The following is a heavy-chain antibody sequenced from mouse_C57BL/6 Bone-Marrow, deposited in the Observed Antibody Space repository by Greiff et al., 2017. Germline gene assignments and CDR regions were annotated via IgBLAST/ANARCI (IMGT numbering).Heavy chain of an antibody. Sequence: EVMLVESGGDLVKPGGSLKLSCAASGFTFSSYGMSWVRQTPDKRLEWVATIRSGGSYTYYPDSVKGRFTISRDNAKNTLYLQMSSLKSEDTAMYYCARDYYGSWFAYWGQGTLVTVSA. D-gene: IGHD1-1*01. CDR2: IRSGGSYT. CDR1: GFTFSSYG. J-gene: IGHJ3*01. CDR3: ARDYYGSWFAY. V-gene: IGHV5-6*01.